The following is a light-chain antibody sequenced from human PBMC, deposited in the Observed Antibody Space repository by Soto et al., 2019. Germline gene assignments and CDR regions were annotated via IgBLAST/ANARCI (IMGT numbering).Light chain of an antibody. V-gene: IGKV1-39*01. CDR1: QSISSY. J-gene: IGKJ4*01. CDR3: QQSYSTLVT. Sequence: DIQMTQSPSSLSASVGDRVTITCRASQSISSYLNWYQQKPGKAPKRLIYAASSLQSGVPSRFSGSGSGTDFTLTISRLQPEDGATYYCQQSYSTLVTRGGGTKVEIK. CDR2: AAS.